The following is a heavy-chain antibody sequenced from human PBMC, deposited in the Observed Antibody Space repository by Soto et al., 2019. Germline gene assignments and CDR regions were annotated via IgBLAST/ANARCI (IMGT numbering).Heavy chain of an antibody. V-gene: IGHV3-30*18. J-gene: IGHJ4*02. CDR2: ISYDGRRQ. Sequence: GGSLRLSCSAAGFTFTNFGMHWVRQAPGKGLEWVSIISYDGRRQHYIDSVKGRFTISRDNAENTLYLQMSSLRPEDTAVYYCAKYIQPDRATYRSGAGYSAQRTLVTVSS. D-gene: IGHD5-18*01. CDR1: GFTFTNFG. CDR3: AKYIQPDRATYRSGAGY.